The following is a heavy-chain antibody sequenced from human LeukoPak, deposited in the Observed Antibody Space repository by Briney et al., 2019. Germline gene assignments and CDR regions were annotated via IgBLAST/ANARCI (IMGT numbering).Heavy chain of an antibody. CDR3: AKVHKRLTMIVVIITTFDY. J-gene: IGHJ4*02. V-gene: IGHV3-23*01. Sequence: PGGSLRLSCAASGITFSSYAMSWVRQAPGKGLEWVSAISGSGISTYYAASVQGRFTISRDNSKNTLYLQMNSLRAEDTAVYYCAKVHKRLTMIVVIITTFDYWGQGTLVTVSS. D-gene: IGHD3-22*01. CDR2: ISGSGIST. CDR1: GITFSSYA.